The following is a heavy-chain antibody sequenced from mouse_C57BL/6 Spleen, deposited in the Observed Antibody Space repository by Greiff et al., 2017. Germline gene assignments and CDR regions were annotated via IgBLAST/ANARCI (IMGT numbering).Heavy chain of an antibody. Sequence: EVKLMELGPGLVKPSQSLSLTCSVTGYSITSGYYWNWIRQFPGNKLEWMGYISYDGSNNYNPSLKNRISITRDTSKNQFFLKLNSVTTEDTATYYCARGWLLRGGYFDVWGTGTTVTVSS. J-gene: IGHJ1*03. CDR3: ARGWLLRGGYFDV. CDR2: ISYDGSN. CDR1: GYSITSGYY. V-gene: IGHV3-6*01. D-gene: IGHD2-3*01.